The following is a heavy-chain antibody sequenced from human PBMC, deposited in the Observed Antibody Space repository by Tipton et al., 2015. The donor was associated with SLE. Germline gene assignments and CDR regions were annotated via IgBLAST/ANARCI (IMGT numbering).Heavy chain of an antibody. CDR2: VHDSGTT. V-gene: IGHV4-39*07. CDR3: ASITFWSGYIPFDY. Sequence: TLSLTCSVSGVSIGSTGYFWGWIRQSPGKGLVWVGHVHDSGTTYYNPSRESRVSVSIDTSKNQFSLKVTSVTAADTAMYYCASITFWSGYIPFDYWGQGTLVTVS. CDR1: GVSIGSTGYF. J-gene: IGHJ4*02. D-gene: IGHD3-3*01.